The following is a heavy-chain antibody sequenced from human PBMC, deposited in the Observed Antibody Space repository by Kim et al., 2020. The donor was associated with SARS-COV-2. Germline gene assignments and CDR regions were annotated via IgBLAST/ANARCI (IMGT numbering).Heavy chain of an antibody. Sequence: ASVKVSCKASGYTFTGYYMHWVRQAPGQGLEWMGRINPNSGGTNYAQKFQGRVTMTRDTSISTAYMELSRLRSDDTAVYYCARDPCDSSGCWFDPWGQGTLVTVSS. J-gene: IGHJ5*02. D-gene: IGHD3-22*01. CDR3: ARDPCDSSGCWFDP. V-gene: IGHV1-2*06. CDR2: INPNSGGT. CDR1: GYTFTGYY.